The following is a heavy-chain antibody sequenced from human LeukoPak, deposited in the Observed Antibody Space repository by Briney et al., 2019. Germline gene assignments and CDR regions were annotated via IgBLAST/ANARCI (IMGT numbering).Heavy chain of an antibody. CDR2: ISYDGSNK. CDR3: ARDAGTDGTYFDY. D-gene: IGHD1-1*01. J-gene: IGHJ4*02. Sequence: PGGSLRLTCAPSGFIFGAYALPWVRQAPGKGLEWVAVISYDGSNKYYIDSVKGRITISREKSKNTLYLQMNSLRVEDSAVYYCARDAGTDGTYFDYWGQGTLVTVSS. CDR1: GFIFGAYA. V-gene: IGHV3-30*04.